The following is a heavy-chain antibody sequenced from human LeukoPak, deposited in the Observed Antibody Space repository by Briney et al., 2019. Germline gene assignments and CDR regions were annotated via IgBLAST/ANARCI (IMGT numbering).Heavy chain of an antibody. J-gene: IGHJ5*02. CDR1: GFRFSDYD. CDR3: ARDFLGGSGSYYWFDP. Sequence: PGGSLRLSCAASGFRFSDYDMTWIRQAPGKGLEWVSSISSDSRTTYSADSVKDRFTVSRDNAKNSLYLQMTSLRAEDSAVYYCARDFLGGSGSYYWFDPWGQGILVTVSS. CDR2: ISSDSRTT. D-gene: IGHD3-10*01. V-gene: IGHV3-11*04.